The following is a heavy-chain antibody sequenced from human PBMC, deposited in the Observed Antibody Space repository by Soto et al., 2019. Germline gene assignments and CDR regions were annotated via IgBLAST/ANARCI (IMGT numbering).Heavy chain of an antibody. J-gene: IGHJ6*02. CDR3: ARDGPYTFFGVINYGIDL. D-gene: IGHD3-3*01. Sequence: HVRLVESGGGVVQPGTSLRLSCAASAFTFSSYAMHWVRQAPGKGLEWVALISADGSNKFYADSVKGRFTISRDNSKNTLYLEMNDIRVEDTSIYHCARDGPYTFFGVINYGIDLWGQGTTITVSS. V-gene: IGHV3-30-3*01. CDR2: ISADGSNK. CDR1: AFTFSSYA.